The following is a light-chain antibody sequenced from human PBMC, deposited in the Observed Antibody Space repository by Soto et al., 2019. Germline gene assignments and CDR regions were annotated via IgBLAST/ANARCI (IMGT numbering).Light chain of an antibody. Sequence: EIVFTQSPGTLSFSPGERATLSCRASQSVGSSYLAWYQQKPGQAPRLLIYGASSRATGIPDRFSGSGSGTDFTLTIGRLEPEDFAVYYCRQYGSSPGTFGQGTKVDIK. J-gene: IGKJ1*01. CDR2: GAS. CDR3: RQYGSSPGT. V-gene: IGKV3-20*01. CDR1: QSVGSSY.